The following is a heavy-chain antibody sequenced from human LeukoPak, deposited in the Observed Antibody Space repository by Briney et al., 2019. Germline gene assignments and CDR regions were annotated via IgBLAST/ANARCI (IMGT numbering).Heavy chain of an antibody. V-gene: IGHV3-74*01. CDR2: INSDGSST. CDR1: GFTFSSYW. CDR3: ARARLVTMVRGEFDP. J-gene: IGHJ5*02. Sequence: GGSLRLSCAASGFTFSSYWMHWVRQAPGKGLVWVSRINSDGSSTSYADSVKGRFTISRDNAKNTLYLQMNSLRAEDTAVYYCARARLVTMVRGEFDPWGQGTLVTVSS. D-gene: IGHD3-10*01.